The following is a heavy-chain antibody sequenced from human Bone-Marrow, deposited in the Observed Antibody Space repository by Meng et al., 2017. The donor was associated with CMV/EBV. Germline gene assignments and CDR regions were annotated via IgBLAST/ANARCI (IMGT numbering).Heavy chain of an antibody. CDR1: GFPFSNSA. CDR3: AKGLPGIAAALGV. D-gene: IGHD6-13*01. CDR2: IWYDGSNE. Sequence: GGSLRLSCAASGAASGFPFSNSAMHWVRQAPGKGLQWVALIWYDGSNEYYADSVQGRFSISRDNSKNTLYLQMNSLRAEDTAVYYCAKGLPGIAAALGVWGQGTTVTVSS. V-gene: IGHV3-30*02. J-gene: IGHJ6*02.